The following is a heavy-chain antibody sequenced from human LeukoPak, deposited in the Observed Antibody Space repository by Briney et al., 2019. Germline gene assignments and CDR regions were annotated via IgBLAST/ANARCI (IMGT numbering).Heavy chain of an antibody. V-gene: IGHV3-48*01. J-gene: IGHJ4*02. D-gene: IGHD5-18*01. CDR1: GFTFSGSA. CDR2: ISSSSSTI. Sequence: GGSLRLSCAASGFTFSGSAMHWVRQASGKGLEWVSYISSSSSTIYYADSVKGRFTISRDNAKNSLYLQMNSLRAEDTAVYYCAENHRGIQLRPYYFDYWGQGTLVTVSS. CDR3: AENHRGIQLRPYYFDY.